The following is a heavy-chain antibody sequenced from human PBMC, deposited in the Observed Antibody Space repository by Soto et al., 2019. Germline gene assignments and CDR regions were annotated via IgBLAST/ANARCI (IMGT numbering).Heavy chain of an antibody. Sequence: PSETLFLTCAVSGYSISSGYYWGWIRQPPGKGLEWIGSISHSGSTYYNPSLQSRVTISVGTSKNQFSLKLSSVTAADTAVYYCARIGWELRANWFDPWGQGSLVTVSS. V-gene: IGHV4-38-2*01. CDR1: GYSISSGYY. CDR3: ARIGWELRANWFDP. D-gene: IGHD1-26*01. J-gene: IGHJ5*02. CDR2: ISHSGST.